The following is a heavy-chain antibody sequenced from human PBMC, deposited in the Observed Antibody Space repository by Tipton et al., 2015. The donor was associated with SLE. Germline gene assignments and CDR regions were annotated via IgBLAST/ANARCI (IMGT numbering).Heavy chain of an antibody. V-gene: IGHV4-61*01. CDR1: GGSVSSGSYY. J-gene: IGHJ4*02. D-gene: IGHD2-15*01. CDR3: ARGGKVVAGTERDFDS. Sequence: TLSLTCTVSGGSVSSGSYYWSWIRQPPGKGLEWIGYIYYSGSTNYNPSLKSRVTISVDTSKNQFSLKLSSVTAADTAVYYCARGGKVVAGTERDFDSWGQGTPVTVSS. CDR2: IYYSGST.